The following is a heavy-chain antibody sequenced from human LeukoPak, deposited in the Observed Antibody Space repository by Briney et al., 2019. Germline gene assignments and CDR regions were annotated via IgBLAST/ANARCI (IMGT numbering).Heavy chain of an antibody. CDR3: ATVYGGNAVGMDV. D-gene: IGHD4-23*01. Sequence: ASVKVSCKASGGTFTSYAISWMRQAPAQGLEWMGRIIPILGIANYAQKFQGRVTITADKSTSTAYMELSSLRSEDTAVYYCATVYGGNAVGMDVGGQGTTLTVSS. CDR1: GGTFTSYA. J-gene: IGHJ6*02. V-gene: IGHV1-69*04. CDR2: IIPILGIA.